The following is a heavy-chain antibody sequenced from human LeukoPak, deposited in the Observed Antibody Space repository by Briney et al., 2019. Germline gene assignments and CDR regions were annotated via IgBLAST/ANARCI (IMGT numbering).Heavy chain of an antibody. D-gene: IGHD7-27*01. CDR3: ARKINWGFDY. Sequence: GGSLRLSCAASGFTFSTYAMYWVRQAPGKGLEYVSGINSNGGSTNYADSVKGRFTISRDNSKNTLYLQMGSLRAEDMAAYYCARKINWGFDYWGQGTPVTVSS. J-gene: IGHJ4*02. CDR2: INSNGGST. V-gene: IGHV3-64*02. CDR1: GFTFSTYA.